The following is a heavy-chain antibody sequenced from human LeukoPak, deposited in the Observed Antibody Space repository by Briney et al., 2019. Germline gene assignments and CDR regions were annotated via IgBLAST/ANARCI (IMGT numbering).Heavy chain of an antibody. CDR1: GGSFSGYY. Sequence: SETLSLTCAVYGGSFSGYYWSWIRQPPGKGLEWIGEINHSGSTNYNPSLKSRVTISVDTSKNQFSLKLSSVTAADTAVYYCARGLSTFPRFDPWGQGTLVTVSS. J-gene: IGHJ5*02. CDR3: ARGLSTFPRFDP. D-gene: IGHD2-21*01. V-gene: IGHV4-34*01. CDR2: INHSGST.